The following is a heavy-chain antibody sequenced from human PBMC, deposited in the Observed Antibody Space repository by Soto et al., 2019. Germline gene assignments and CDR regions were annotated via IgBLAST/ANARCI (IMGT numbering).Heavy chain of an antibody. D-gene: IGHD6-13*01. V-gene: IGHV6-1*01. J-gene: IGHJ4*02. CDR2: TYYKSRWYN. CDR3: ARGRSSSFDF. Sequence: SQXLSLTCDISGDSVFSNGIAWNWIRQSPSRGLEWLGRTYYKSRWYNDYAVSVKSRLIVNLDTSKNQFSLRLNSVTAEDTAVYYCARGRSSSFDFWGQGTLVTVSS. CDR1: GDSVFSNGIA.